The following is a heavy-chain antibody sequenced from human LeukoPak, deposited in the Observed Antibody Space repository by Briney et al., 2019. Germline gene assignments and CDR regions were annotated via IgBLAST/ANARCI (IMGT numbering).Heavy chain of an antibody. V-gene: IGHV3-15*01. D-gene: IGHD6-13*01. J-gene: IGHJ6*03. CDR3: TSIAAAGSFDYYYYMDV. CDR2: IKSKTDGGTT. Sequence: GGSLRLSCAASGFTFSSYGMHWVRQAPGKGLEWVGRIKSKTDGGTTDYAAPVKGRFTISRDDSKNTLYLQMNSLKTEDTAVYYCTSIAAAGSFDYYYYMDVWGKGTTVTISS. CDR1: GFTFSSYG.